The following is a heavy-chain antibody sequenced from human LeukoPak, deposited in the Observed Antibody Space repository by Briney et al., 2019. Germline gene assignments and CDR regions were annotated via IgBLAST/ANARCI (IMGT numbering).Heavy chain of an antibody. Sequence: SETLSLTCTVSGGSVSSGSYYWSWIRQPPGTGLEWIGYIYYSGSTNYNPSLKSRVTISVDTSKNQFSLKLSSVTAADTAVYYCAREPGAGPPLGYYYYYGMDVWGKGTTVTVSS. D-gene: IGHD1-26*01. J-gene: IGHJ6*04. CDR2: IYYSGST. CDR3: AREPGAGPPLGYYYYYGMDV. CDR1: GGSVSSGSYY. V-gene: IGHV4-61*01.